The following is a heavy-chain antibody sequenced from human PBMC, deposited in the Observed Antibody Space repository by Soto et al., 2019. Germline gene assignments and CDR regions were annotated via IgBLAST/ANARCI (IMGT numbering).Heavy chain of an antibody. CDR3: AWSPTGTAPHYFDY. Sequence: GESLNISCEGSGFTFTSSWINWVRQMPGKGLEWMGNIDPGDSYTNYSPSFQGHVTISCDKSINTAYLQWSSLEASDTAMYYCAWSPTGTAPHYFDYWGQGTLVTVSS. J-gene: IGHJ4*01. D-gene: IGHD1-1*01. CDR1: GFTFTSSW. CDR2: IDPGDSYT. V-gene: IGHV5-10-1*01.